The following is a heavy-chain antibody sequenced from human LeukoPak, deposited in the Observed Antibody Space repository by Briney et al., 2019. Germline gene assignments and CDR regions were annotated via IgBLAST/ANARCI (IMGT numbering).Heavy chain of an antibody. CDR2: ISSSGSYI. Sequence: GGSLRLSCTASGFTFSSYDMSWVRQAPGKGLEWVSSISSSGSYIYYADSMRGRFTISRDNAKNSLYLQMNSLRAEDTAVYYCARDNYYYDMGDYWGQGTLVTVSS. CDR1: GFTFSSYD. CDR3: ARDNYYYDMGDY. V-gene: IGHV3-21*06. D-gene: IGHD3-10*01. J-gene: IGHJ4*02.